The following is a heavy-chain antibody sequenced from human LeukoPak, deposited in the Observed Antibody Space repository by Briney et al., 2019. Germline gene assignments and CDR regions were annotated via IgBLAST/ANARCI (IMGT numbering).Heavy chain of an antibody. J-gene: IGHJ6*02. D-gene: IGHD2-15*01. Sequence: GESLKISCKGSGYNFTTYWIGWVRQMPGKGLEWMGIIYPGDSDTRYSPSSQGQVTISADKSISTAYLQWNSLKASDTAMYYCARRSGHCSGGNCYSHYYYGMDVWGQGTTVTVSS. CDR2: IYPGDSDT. V-gene: IGHV5-51*01. CDR1: GYNFTTYW. CDR3: ARRSGHCSGGNCYSHYYYGMDV.